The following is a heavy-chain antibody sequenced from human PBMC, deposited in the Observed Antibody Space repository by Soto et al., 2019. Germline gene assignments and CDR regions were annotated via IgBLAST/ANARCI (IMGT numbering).Heavy chain of an antibody. CDR2: INHSGST. Sequence: QVQLQQWGAGLLKPSETLSLTCAVYGGSFSGYYWSWIRQPPGKGLEWIGEINHSGSTNYNPSLTSRVTISVDTSKHQFSLKLSSVTAADTAVYYCARGKGLLWFGGLRAGYGMDVWGQGTTVTVSS. D-gene: IGHD3-10*01. CDR1: GGSFSGYY. V-gene: IGHV4-34*01. CDR3: ARGKGLLWFGGLRAGYGMDV. J-gene: IGHJ6*02.